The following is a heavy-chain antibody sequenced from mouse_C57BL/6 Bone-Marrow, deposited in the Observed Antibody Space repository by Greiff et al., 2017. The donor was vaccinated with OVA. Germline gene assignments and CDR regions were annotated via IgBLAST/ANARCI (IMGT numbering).Heavy chain of an antibody. J-gene: IGHJ1*03. CDR1: GYTFTSYW. CDR2: INPSSGYT. D-gene: IGHD2-1*01. V-gene: IGHV1-7*01. CDR3: ASYYGNFDWYFDV. Sequence: QVQLQQSGAELAKPGAPVKLSCKASGYTFTSYWMHWVKQRPGQGLEWIGYINPSSGYTKYNQKFKDKATLTADKSSSTAYMQLSSLTYEDSAVYYCASYYGNFDWYFDVWGTGTTVTVSS.